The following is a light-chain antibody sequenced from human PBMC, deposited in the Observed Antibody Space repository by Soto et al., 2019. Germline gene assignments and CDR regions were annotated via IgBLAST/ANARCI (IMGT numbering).Light chain of an antibody. CDR2: EGS. V-gene: IGKV3-11*01. J-gene: IGKJ1*01. CDR1: QSVSSY. Sequence: DIVLTQSPATPSLSPGQTATLSCRASQSVSSYLAWYQQKAGQAPRLLIYEGSNRATGIPTRFSGSGSGTDFTLTISGLEPEDFAVYYCQQRNNWPWTFGQGTKVEVK. CDR3: QQRNNWPWT.